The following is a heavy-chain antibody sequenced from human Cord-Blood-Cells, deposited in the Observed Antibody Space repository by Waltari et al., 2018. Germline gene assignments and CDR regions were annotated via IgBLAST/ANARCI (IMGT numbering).Heavy chain of an antibody. J-gene: IGHJ3*02. D-gene: IGHD3-3*01. CDR3: ARRTYYDFWSGYYSRAFDI. CDR2: INHSGST. Sequence: QGQLQQWGAGLLKPSETLSLTSAVYGGSFSGYYWSWFRQPPGTGLEWIGEINHSGSTNYNPSLKSRVTISVDTSKNQFSLKLSSVTAADTAVYYCARRTYYDFWSGYYSRAFDIWGQGTMVTVSS. CDR1: GGSFSGYY. V-gene: IGHV4-34*01.